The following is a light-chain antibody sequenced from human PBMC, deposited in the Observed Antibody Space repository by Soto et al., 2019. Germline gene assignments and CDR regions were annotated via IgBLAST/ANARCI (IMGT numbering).Light chain of an antibody. Sequence: DIKMTQSPSSLSASVGDRVTITCRASQGISNYLAWYQQNPGTVPKLLIYAASTFQSGVPSRFSGSGSGTDFTLTISSLQPEDVATYYCQKCGVAPFTFGGGPRWIS. CDR3: QKCGVAPFT. CDR2: AAS. V-gene: IGKV1-27*01. J-gene: IGKJ4*01. CDR1: QGISNY.